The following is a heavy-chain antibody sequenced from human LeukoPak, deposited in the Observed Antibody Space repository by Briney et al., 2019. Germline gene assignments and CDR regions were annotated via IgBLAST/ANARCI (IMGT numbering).Heavy chain of an antibody. CDR1: GGSISSSSYY. D-gene: IGHD3-10*01. J-gene: IGHJ4*02. Sequence: SETLSLTCTVSGGSISSSSYYWGWIRQPPGKGLEWIGSIYYSGSTYYNPSLKSRVTISVDTSKNQFSLKLSSVTAADTAVYYCARPPLHADRSRRYYFDYWGQGTLVTVSS. V-gene: IGHV4-39*07. CDR3: ARPPLHADRSRRYYFDY. CDR2: IYYSGST.